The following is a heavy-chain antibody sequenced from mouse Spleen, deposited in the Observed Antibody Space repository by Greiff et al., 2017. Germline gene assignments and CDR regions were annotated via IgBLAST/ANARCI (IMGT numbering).Heavy chain of an antibody. CDR3: ARKATVVAPYLDY. J-gene: IGHJ2*01. Sequence: VQLQQSGAELAKPGASVKLSCKASGYTFTSYWMHWVKQRPGQGLVWIGYINPSSGYTKYNQKFKDKATLTADKSSSTAYMQLSSLTYEDSAVYYCARKATVVAPYLDYWGQGTTLTVSS. D-gene: IGHD1-1*01. CDR1: GYTFTSYW. CDR2: INPSSGYT. V-gene: IGHV1-7*01.